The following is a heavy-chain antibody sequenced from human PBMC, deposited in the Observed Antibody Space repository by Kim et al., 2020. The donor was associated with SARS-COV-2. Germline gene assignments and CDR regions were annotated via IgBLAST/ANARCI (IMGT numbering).Heavy chain of an antibody. CDR3: ARKVPPAPTWPPELWFGELSDAFDI. CDR2: INAGNGNT. Sequence: ASVKVSCKASGYTFTSYAMHWVRQAPGQRLEWMGWINAGNGNTKYSQKFQGRVTITRDTSASTAYMELSSLRSEDTAVYYCARKVPPAPTWPPELWFGELSDAFDIWGQGKMVTVSS. V-gene: IGHV1-3*01. D-gene: IGHD3-10*01. J-gene: IGHJ3*02. CDR1: GYTFTSYA.